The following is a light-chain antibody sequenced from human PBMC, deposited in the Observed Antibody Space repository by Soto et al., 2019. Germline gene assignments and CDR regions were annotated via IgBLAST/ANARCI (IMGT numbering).Light chain of an antibody. Sequence: QAVVTQEPSLTVSPGGTVTLTCGSSTGAVTSGHYPYWFQQKPGQAPRTLIYDTSNKHSWTPARFSGSLLGGKDALTLSGAQPEDEAEYYCLLSYSGARSVVFGGGTKLTVL. CDR2: DTS. V-gene: IGLV7-46*01. CDR1: TGAVTSGHY. J-gene: IGLJ2*01. CDR3: LLSYSGARSVV.